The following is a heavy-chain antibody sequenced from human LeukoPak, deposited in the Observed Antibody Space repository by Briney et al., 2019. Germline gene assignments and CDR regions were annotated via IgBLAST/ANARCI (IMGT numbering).Heavy chain of an antibody. Sequence: SETLSLTCAVYGGSFSGYYWSWIRQPPGKGLEWIGEINHSGSTNYNPSLKSRVTISVDTSKNQFSLKLSSVTAADTAVYYCARGRVNGCQKAGYYFDYWGQGTLVTVSS. V-gene: IGHV4-34*01. D-gene: IGHD2-8*01. CDR3: ARGRVNGCQKAGYYFDY. CDR1: GGSFSGYY. CDR2: INHSGST. J-gene: IGHJ4*02.